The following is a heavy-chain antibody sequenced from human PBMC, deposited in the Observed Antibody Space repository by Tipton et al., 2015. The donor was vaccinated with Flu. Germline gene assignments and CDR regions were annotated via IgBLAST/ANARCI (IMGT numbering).Heavy chain of an antibody. CDR1: GGSISSYY. D-gene: IGHD5-24*01. CDR2: IYYSGST. V-gene: IGHV4-59*12. Sequence: TLSLTCTVSGGSISSYYWSWIRQPPGKGLEWIGYIYYSGSTNYNPSLKSRVTMSVDTSKNQFSLKLSFVTAADTAVYYCARDRGDGYNLISGYSGTENWFDPWGQGTLVTVSS. CDR3: ARDRGDGYNLISGYSGTENWFDP. J-gene: IGHJ5*02.